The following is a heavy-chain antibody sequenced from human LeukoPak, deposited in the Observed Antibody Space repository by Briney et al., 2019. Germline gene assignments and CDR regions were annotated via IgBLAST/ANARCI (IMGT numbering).Heavy chain of an antibody. V-gene: IGHV3-7*01. J-gene: IGHJ4*02. CDR2: IRHDGNSK. CDR1: GFAFSAFW. CDR3: ATSHDSAGND. Sequence: PGGSLRLSCSASGFAFSAFWLSGVPQGPGKGWVGVANIRHDGNSKDYVPSVRGRFTISRDNAKNSLYLQMNSLTVEDTAGYYCATSHDSAGNDWGQGTLVTVSS. D-gene: IGHD2-15*01.